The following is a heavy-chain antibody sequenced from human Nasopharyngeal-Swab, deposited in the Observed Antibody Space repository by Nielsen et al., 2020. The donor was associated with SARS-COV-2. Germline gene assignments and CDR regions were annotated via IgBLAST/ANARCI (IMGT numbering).Heavy chain of an antibody. D-gene: IGHD2-21*01. V-gene: IGHV5-51*01. CDR2: INPGDSDV. J-gene: IGHJ6*02. Sequence: VRQWAGKCLDWAGIINPGDSDVRYSPSFQGQVIISADRSISTDYLQWRRVKASDCAIYYCARNERPYYSYYGLDVWGQGTPVTVSS. CDR3: ARNERPYYSYYGLDV.